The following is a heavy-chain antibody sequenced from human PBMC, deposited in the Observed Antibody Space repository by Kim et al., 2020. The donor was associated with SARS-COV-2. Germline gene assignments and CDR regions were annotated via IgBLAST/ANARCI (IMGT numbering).Heavy chain of an antibody. Sequence: DSVKGRFTISRDNSKNSLYLQMNSMRTEDTALYYCAKDKGGRYYYYGMDVWGQGTTVTVSS. J-gene: IGHJ6*02. V-gene: IGHV3-43*01. D-gene: IGHD1-26*01. CDR3: AKDKGGRYYYYGMDV.